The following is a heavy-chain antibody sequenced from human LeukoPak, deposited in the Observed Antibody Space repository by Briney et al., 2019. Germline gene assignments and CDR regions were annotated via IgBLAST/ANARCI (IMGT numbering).Heavy chain of an antibody. Sequence: PSETLSLTCAVSGGSISSYYWSWIRQPPGKGLEWIGYIYYSGSTNYNPSLKSRVTISVDTSKNQFSLKLSSVTAADTAVYYCARHRIRARSTAFDIWGQGTMVTVSS. CDR3: ARHRIRARSTAFDI. J-gene: IGHJ3*02. V-gene: IGHV4-59*08. D-gene: IGHD3-16*01. CDR1: GGSISSYY. CDR2: IYYSGST.